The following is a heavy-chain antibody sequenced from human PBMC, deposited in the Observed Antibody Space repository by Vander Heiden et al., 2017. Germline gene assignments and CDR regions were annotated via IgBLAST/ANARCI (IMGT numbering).Heavy chain of an antibody. CDR1: GFPFSKFA. CDR2: ITDSGDNA. V-gene: IGHV3-23*01. D-gene: IGHD2-2*01. J-gene: IGHJ4*02. CDR3: AKEGRSSNSNDY. Sequence: EVQVLESGGGLVQPGGSLRLTCAASGFPFSKFAMTWVRQAPGKGLEWVSIITDSGDNAYYADSVKGRCIISRDNSKNTVHLQMHSLRVEDTAVYYCAKEGRSSNSNDYWGQGTLVTVTS.